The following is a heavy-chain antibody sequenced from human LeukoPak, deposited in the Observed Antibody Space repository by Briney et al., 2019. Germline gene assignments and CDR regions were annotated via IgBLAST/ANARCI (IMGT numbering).Heavy chain of an antibody. J-gene: IGHJ4*02. D-gene: IGHD2-2*01. CDR2: IYPDKFVA. Sequence: GESLKISCKGSGYSFSTYWIAWVRQMPGKGLEWMGIIYPDKFVARYSPSFQGQVTISVDQSISTAYLQWSSLKASDTAIYYCARLKYGTSSGYYDYWGQGTLVTVSS. V-gene: IGHV5-51*01. CDR3: ARLKYGTSSGYYDY. CDR1: GYSFSTYW.